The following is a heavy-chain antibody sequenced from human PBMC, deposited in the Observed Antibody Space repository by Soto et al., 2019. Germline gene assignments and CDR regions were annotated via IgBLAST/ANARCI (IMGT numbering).Heavy chain of an antibody. CDR2: IKQDGSEK. CDR1: GFTFNSFW. CDR3: ARSVAVAGDY. Sequence: EVQLVDSGGGLVQPGGSLRLSCAASGFTFNSFWMSWVRQAPGKGLEWVANIKQDGSEKYYVDSVKGRFTTSRDNAKNSLYLQMNSLRAEDTAVYYCARSVAVAGDYWGQGTLVTVSS. D-gene: IGHD6-19*01. J-gene: IGHJ4*02. V-gene: IGHV3-7*01.